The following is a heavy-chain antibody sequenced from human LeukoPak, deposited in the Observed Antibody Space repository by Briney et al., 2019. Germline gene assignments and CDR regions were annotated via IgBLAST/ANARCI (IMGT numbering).Heavy chain of an antibody. J-gene: IGHJ4*02. V-gene: IGHV4-30-4*01. CDR2: IYYSGST. CDR1: GGSISSGDYY. CDR3: ARGLLWFGELLYYFDY. D-gene: IGHD3-10*01. Sequence: SQTLSLTCTVSGGSISSGDYYWSWIRQPPGKGPEWIGYIYYSGSTYYNPSLKSRVTISVDTSKNQFSLKLSSVTAADTAVYYCARGLLWFGELLYYFDYWGQGTLVTVSS.